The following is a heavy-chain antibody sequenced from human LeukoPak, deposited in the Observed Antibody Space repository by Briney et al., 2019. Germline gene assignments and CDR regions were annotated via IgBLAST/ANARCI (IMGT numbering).Heavy chain of an antibody. CDR3: ARVGSFRGPGAFDI. J-gene: IGHJ3*02. D-gene: IGHD2-15*01. CDR2: MNPNSGNT. V-gene: IGHV1-8*03. Sequence: ASVKVSCKASGYTFTSYDINWVRQATGQGLEWMGWMNPNSGNTGYAQKFQGRVTITRNTSISTAYMELSSLRSEDTAVYYCARVGSFRGPGAFDIWGQGTMVTVSS. CDR1: GYTFTSYD.